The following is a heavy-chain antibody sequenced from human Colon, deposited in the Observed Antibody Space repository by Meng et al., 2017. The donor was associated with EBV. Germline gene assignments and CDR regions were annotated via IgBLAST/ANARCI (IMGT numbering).Heavy chain of an antibody. CDR2: IWYDGSNK. V-gene: IGHV3-33*01. D-gene: IGHD3-22*01. CDR3: ARDEDYYDSRGHYYDPHLRY. CDR1: GVTFSNYG. J-gene: IGHJ4*02. Sequence: QVQLVASGXGVVQPXRSLRLSCAASGVTFSNYGIHWVRQAPGKGLEWVAVIWYDGSNKYYADSVKGRFTISRDNSKNTLYLQMNSLRAEDTAVYYCARDEDYYDSRGHYYDPHLRYGGQGILVTVSS.